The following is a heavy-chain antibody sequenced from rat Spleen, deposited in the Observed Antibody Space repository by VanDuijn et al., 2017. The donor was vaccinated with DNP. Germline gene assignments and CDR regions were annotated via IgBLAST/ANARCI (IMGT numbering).Heavy chain of an antibody. Sequence: EVQLVESGGGLVSPGRSLKLSCAGSGFTFSDYYMAWVRQAPTKGLDWVASISSDGGHTYYRDSVKGRFTISRDNAKSTLYLQMDSLRSEDTATYYCATQTLNSYWGQGVMVTVSS. D-gene: IGHD1-11*01. CDR2: ISSDGGHT. J-gene: IGHJ2*01. V-gene: IGHV5-25*01. CDR3: ATQTLNSY. CDR1: GFTFSDYY.